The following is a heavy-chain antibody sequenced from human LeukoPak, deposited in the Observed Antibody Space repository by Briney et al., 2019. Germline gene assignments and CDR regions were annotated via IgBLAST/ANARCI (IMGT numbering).Heavy chain of an antibody. J-gene: IGHJ4*02. CDR1: GFXFSNYW. D-gene: IGHD6-19*01. Sequence: PGGSLRLSCAASGFXFSNYWIIWVRQAPGKGQEWVGNIKQDGSEKRYADSVRGRFSISRDNAQTSLYLQMNSLRAEDTAVYYCARMAVAGQYNDYWGQGTLVTVSS. CDR3: ARMAVAGQYNDY. V-gene: IGHV3-7*05. CDR2: IKQDGSEK.